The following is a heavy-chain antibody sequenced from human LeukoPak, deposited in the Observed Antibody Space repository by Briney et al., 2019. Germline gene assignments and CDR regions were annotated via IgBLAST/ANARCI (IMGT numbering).Heavy chain of an antibody. CDR1: GCTFNSYT. J-gene: IGHJ3*02. Sequence: GRSLRLSCAGSGCTFNSYTMHWVRQAPGKGLDWVAIISYDGSNKYYADSVQGRFTISRDNSKNTLYLQMNSLRGDDTAVYYCARLYGDYGNAFDIWGQGTMVTVSS. V-gene: IGHV3-30-3*01. CDR3: ARLYGDYGNAFDI. D-gene: IGHD4-17*01. CDR2: ISYDGSNK.